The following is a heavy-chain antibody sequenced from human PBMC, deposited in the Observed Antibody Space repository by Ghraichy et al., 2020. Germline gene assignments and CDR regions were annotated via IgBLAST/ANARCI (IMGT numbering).Heavy chain of an antibody. D-gene: IGHD2-15*01. CDR2: ISSSSSTI. Sequence: GGSLRLSCAASGFTFSSYSMNWVRQAPGKGLEWVSYISSSSSTIYYADSVKGRFTISRDNAKNSLYLQMNSLRAEDTAVYYCEIVVVVAATDTYAFDIWGQGTMVTVSS. CDR3: EIVVVVAATDTYAFDI. CDR1: GFTFSSYS. J-gene: IGHJ3*02. V-gene: IGHV3-48*01.